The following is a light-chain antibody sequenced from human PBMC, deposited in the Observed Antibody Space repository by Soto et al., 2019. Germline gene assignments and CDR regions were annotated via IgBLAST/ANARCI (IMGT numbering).Light chain of an antibody. J-gene: IGLJ2*01. CDR3: QSYDNILTGIL. Sequence: QSVLTQPPSVSGAPGQRVTISCTGSMSNIGAGYDVHWYQQLPGTAPKLLIYVNTNRPSGVPDRSSGSKSGTSASLAITGLQAEDEADYYCQSYDNILTGILFGGGTKVTVL. CDR1: MSNIGAGYD. CDR2: VNT. V-gene: IGLV1-40*01.